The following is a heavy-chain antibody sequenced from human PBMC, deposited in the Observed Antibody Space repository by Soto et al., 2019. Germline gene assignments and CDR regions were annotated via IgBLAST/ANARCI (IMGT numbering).Heavy chain of an antibody. J-gene: IGHJ6*02. V-gene: IGHV1-69*08. CDR3: ARDEKYYYASTGSLPMDV. D-gene: IGHD3-22*01. CDR2: IIPILGIA. CDR1: GGTFSSYT. Sequence: QVQLVQSGAEVKKPGSSVKVSCKASGGTFSSYTISWVRQAPGQGLEWMGRIIPILGIANYAQKFQGRVTITADKSTSTAYMELSSLRSEDTAVYYCARDEKYYYASTGSLPMDVWGQGTTVTVSS.